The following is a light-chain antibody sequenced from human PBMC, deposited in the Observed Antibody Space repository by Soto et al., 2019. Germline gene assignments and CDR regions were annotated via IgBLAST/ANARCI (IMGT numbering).Light chain of an antibody. CDR3: QQRSNWPPIT. Sequence: SPATLSLSPGERATLSCRASQSVSSYLAWYQQKPGQAPRLLIYDASNRATGIPARFSGSGSGTDFTLTISSLEPEGFAVYYCQQRSNWPPITFGQGTRLEI. J-gene: IGKJ5*01. V-gene: IGKV3-11*01. CDR2: DAS. CDR1: QSVSSY.